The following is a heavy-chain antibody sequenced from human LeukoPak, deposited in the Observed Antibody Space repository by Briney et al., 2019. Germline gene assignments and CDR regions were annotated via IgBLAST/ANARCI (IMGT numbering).Heavy chain of an antibody. CDR1: GGTFSSYA. D-gene: IGHD5-12*01. Sequence: ASVKVSCKASGGTFSSYAISWVRQAPGQGLEWMGWFSASNGNTNYAQKVQGRVTMTTDTSTSTAYMELRSLRSDDTAFYYCARVAVATIRGAFDMWGQGTMVTVSS. V-gene: IGHV1-18*01. CDR3: ARVAVATIRGAFDM. CDR2: FSASNGNT. J-gene: IGHJ3*02.